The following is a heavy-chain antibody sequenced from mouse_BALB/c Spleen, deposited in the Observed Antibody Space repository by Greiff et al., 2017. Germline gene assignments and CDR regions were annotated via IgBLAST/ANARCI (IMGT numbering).Heavy chain of an antibody. CDR1: GYTFTSYW. CDR3: TRRDGGYFDY. Sequence: QVQLQQPGAELVRPGASVKLSCKASGYTFTSYWINWVKQRPGQGLEWIGNIYPSDSYTNYNQKFKDKATLTVDKSSSTAYMQLSSPTSEDSAVYYCTRRDGGYFDYWGQGTTLTVSS. J-gene: IGHJ2*01. CDR2: IYPSDSYT. D-gene: IGHD2-3*01. V-gene: IGHV1-69*02.